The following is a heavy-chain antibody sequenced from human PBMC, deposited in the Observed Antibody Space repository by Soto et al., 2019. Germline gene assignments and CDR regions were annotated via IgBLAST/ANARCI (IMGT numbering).Heavy chain of an antibody. CDR1: GFTFSSYA. Sequence: QVQLVESGGGVVQPGRSLRLSCAASGFTFSSYAMHWVRQAPGKGLEWVAVISYDGSNKYYADSVKGPFTISRDNSKNTLYLQMNSLRAEDTAAYYCARDSCYWGQGSLVTVSS. CDR3: ARDSCY. J-gene: IGHJ4*02. CDR2: ISYDGSNK. V-gene: IGHV3-30-3*01.